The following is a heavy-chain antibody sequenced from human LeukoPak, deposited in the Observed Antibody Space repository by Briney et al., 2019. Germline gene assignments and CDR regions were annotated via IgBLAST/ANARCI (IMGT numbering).Heavy chain of an antibody. Sequence: GGSLRLSCADSGFTFSSYWMNWVRQAPGEGLEWVANIKHDGSEKYYADFVKGRFTISRDNAKNSLYLQMDSLRAEDTAVYYCARDAGHSGYDLLDYWGREPWSPSPQ. CDR2: IKHDGSEK. J-gene: IGHJ4*02. D-gene: IGHD5-12*01. V-gene: IGHV3-7*01. CDR1: GFTFSSYW. CDR3: ARDAGHSGYDLLDY.